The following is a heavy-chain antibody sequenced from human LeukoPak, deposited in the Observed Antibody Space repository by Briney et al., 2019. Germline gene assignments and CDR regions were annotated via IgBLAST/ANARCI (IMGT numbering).Heavy chain of an antibody. J-gene: IGHJ2*01. CDR2: IYYSGST. CDR1: GGSVSSGSYY. Sequence: PSETLSLTCIVSGGSVSSGSYYWSWIRQPPGKGLEWIGYIYYSGSTNYNPSLKSRVTISVDTSKNQFSLKLSSVTAADTAVYYCARAGDFYSGYVPFDLWGRGTLVTVSS. CDR3: ARAGDFYSGYVPFDL. V-gene: IGHV4-61*01. D-gene: IGHD5-12*01.